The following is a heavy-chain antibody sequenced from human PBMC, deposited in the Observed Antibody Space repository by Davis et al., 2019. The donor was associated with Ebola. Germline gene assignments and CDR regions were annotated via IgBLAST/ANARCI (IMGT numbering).Heavy chain of an antibody. D-gene: IGHD6-19*01. CDR2: IWYDGSNK. CDR1: GFTFSSYG. CDR3: EAVGHYYYYGMDV. J-gene: IGHJ6*02. V-gene: IGHV3-33*08. Sequence: PGGSLRLSCAASGFTFSSYGMHWVRQAPGKGLEWVAVIWYDGSNKYYADSVKGRFTISRDNFKNTLYLQMNSLRAEDTAVYYCEAVGHYYYYGMDVWGQGTTVTVSS.